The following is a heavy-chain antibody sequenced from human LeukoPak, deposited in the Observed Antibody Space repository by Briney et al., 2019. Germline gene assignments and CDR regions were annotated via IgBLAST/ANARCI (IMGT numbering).Heavy chain of an antibody. V-gene: IGHV3-21*01. CDR3: AELGITMIGGV. D-gene: IGHD3-10*02. CDR1: GFSFSSYN. CDR2: ITSSSTYT. J-gene: IGHJ6*04. Sequence: GGSLRLSCAASGFSFSSYNMNWVRQTPGKGPEWVSSITSSSTYTFYADSVKGRFTISRDNARNSLYLQMNSLRAEDTAVYYCAELGITMIGGVWGKGTTVTISS.